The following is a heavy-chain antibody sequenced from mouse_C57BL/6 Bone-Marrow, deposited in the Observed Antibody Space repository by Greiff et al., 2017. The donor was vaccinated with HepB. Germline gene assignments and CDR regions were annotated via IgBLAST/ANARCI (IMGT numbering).Heavy chain of an antibody. J-gene: IGHJ4*01. CDR3: ARGNYDYDEGPLGY. D-gene: IGHD2-4*01. CDR1: GFTFSDYG. V-gene: IGHV5-17*01. CDR2: ISSGSSTI. Sequence: EVMLVESGGGLVKPGGSLKLSCAASGFTFSDYGMHWVRQAPEKGLEWVAYISSGSSTIYYADTVKGRFTISRDNAKNTLFLQMTSLRSEDTAMYYCARGNYDYDEGPLGYWGQGTSVTVSS.